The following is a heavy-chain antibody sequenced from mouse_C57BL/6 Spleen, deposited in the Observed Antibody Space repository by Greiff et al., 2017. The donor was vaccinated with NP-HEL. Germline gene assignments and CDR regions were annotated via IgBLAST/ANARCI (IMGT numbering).Heavy chain of an antibody. Sequence: VQLQQPGAELVKPGASVKLSCKASGYTFTSYWMHWVKQRPGQGLEWIGMIHPNSGSTNYNEKFKSKATLSVDKSSSTAYMQLSSLTSEDSAVYYCSRSNYHYFDYWGQGTTLTVSS. J-gene: IGHJ2*01. CDR2: IHPNSGST. CDR3: SRSNYHYFDY. D-gene: IGHD2-5*01. V-gene: IGHV1-64*01. CDR1: GYTFTSYW.